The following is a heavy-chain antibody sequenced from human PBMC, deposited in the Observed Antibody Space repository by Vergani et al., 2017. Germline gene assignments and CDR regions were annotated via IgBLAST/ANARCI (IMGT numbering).Heavy chain of an antibody. CDR2: ISSSSSYI. J-gene: IGHJ4*02. CDR3: ARDVVNDYDSSGTKDY. V-gene: IGHV3-21*01. Sequence: EVQLVESGGGLVKPGGSLRLSCAASGFTFSSYSMNWVRQAPGKGLEWVSSISSSSSYIYYADSVKGRFTISRDNAKNSLYLQMNSLRAEDTAVYYCARDVVNDYDSSGTKDYWGQGTLVTVSS. CDR1: GFTFSSYS. D-gene: IGHD3-22*01.